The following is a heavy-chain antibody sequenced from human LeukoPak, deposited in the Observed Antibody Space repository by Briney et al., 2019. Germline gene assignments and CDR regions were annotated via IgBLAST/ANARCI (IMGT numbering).Heavy chain of an antibody. CDR3: AKSLRSSSWYEFDY. Sequence: GGSLRLSCAASGFTFSDYYMSWIRQAPGKGLEWVSVISSSGGSTYYADSVKGRFTISRDNSKNTLYLQMNSLRAKDTAIYYCAKSLRSSSWYEFDYWGQGTLVTVSS. V-gene: IGHV3-23*01. CDR1: GFTFSDYY. J-gene: IGHJ4*02. CDR2: ISSSGGST. D-gene: IGHD6-13*01.